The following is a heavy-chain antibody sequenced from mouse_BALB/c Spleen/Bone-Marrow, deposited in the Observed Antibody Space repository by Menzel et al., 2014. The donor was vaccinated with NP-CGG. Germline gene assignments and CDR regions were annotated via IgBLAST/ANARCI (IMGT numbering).Heavy chain of an antibody. V-gene: IGHV7-3*02. Sequence: EVKLVESGGGLVQPGGSLRLSCATSGFTFTDYYMSWVRQPPGKALEWLGFIRNKANGYTTEYSASVKGRFTISRDNSQSILYRQMNTLRAEDSATYYCARSLYPRAMDYWGQGTSVTVSS. J-gene: IGHJ4*01. D-gene: IGHD2-1*01. CDR3: ARSLYPRAMDY. CDR1: GFTFTDYY. CDR2: IRNKANGYTT.